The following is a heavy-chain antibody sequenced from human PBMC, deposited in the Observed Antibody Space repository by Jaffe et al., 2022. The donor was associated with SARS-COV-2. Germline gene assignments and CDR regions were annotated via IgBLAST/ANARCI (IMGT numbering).Heavy chain of an antibody. Sequence: QVQLQQWGAGLLKPSETLSLTCAVYDGSFSGYYWSWIRQSPGKGLEWLGEVNHGGGSSYNPSLKGRATVSLDTSKDQFSLRLTSVTAADSAVYYCARGRRRGSMVRGLLYAWGQGTLVTVSS. J-gene: IGHJ5*02. D-gene: IGHD3-10*01. CDR1: DGSFSGYY. CDR3: ARGRRRGSMVRGLLYA. V-gene: IGHV4-34*01. CDR2: VNHGGGS.